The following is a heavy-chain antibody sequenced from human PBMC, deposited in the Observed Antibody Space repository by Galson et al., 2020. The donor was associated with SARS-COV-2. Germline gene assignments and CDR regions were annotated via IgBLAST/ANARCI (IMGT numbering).Heavy chain of an antibody. D-gene: IGHD6-6*01. J-gene: IGHJ6*02. CDR2: INHSGST. CDR3: ASSGTITAARRYYYGMDV. V-gene: IGHV4-34*01. Sequence: SETLSLTCAVYGGSFSGYYWSWIRQPPGKGLEWIGEINHSGSTNYNPSLKSRVTISVDTSKNQFSLKLSSVTAADTAVYYCASSGTITAARRYYYGMDVWGQGTTVTVSS. CDR1: GGSFSGYY.